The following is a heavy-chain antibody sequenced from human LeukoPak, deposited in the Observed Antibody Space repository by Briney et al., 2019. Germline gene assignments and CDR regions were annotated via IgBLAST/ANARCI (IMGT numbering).Heavy chain of an antibody. D-gene: IGHD6-13*01. Sequence: PSETLSLTCTVSGGSVSSGSYYWSWIRLPPGKRLGWIGYIYYSATTNYNPSLKSRVTISVDRSKNQFSLKLSSVTAADTAVYYCARERVSSSWYGGWFDPWGQGTLVTVSS. J-gene: IGHJ5*02. V-gene: IGHV4-61*01. CDR3: ARERVSSSWYGGWFDP. CDR2: IYYSATT. CDR1: GGSVSSGSYY.